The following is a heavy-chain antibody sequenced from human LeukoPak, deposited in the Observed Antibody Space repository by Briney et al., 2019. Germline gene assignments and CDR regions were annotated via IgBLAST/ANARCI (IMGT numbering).Heavy chain of an antibody. D-gene: IGHD4-17*01. Sequence: SVKVSCKASGGTFRSYAISWVRQAPGQGLEWMGGIIPMFDITNYAQKFQGRVTIIADKSTSTAYMELSSLRSEDTAVYYCARGGRTVGDAFDIWGQGTMVTVSS. CDR1: GGTFRSYA. CDR2: IIPMFDIT. CDR3: ARGGRTVGDAFDI. J-gene: IGHJ3*02. V-gene: IGHV1-69*17.